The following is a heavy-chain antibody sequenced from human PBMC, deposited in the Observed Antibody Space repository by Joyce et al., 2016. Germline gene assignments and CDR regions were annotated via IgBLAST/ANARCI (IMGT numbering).Heavy chain of an antibody. CDR2: LSSSSSYI. CDR1: GFTFSSYS. Sequence: EVQLVESGGGLVKPGGSLRLSWAASGFTFSSYSMSWFRQAPGKGLEWVSSLSSSSSYIKYTDSVKGRFTISRDNAKNSLYLQMNSLRVEDTAVYYCARSSYTNGIFDYWGQGTLVTVSS. V-gene: IGHV3-21*01. CDR3: ARSSYTNGIFDY. J-gene: IGHJ4*02. D-gene: IGHD2-8*01.